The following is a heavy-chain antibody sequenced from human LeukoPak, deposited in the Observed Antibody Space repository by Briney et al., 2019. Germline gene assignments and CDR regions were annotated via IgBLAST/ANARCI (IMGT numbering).Heavy chain of an antibody. D-gene: IGHD2-8*01. CDR1: GFTFSSYS. CDR2: ISSSSSYI. V-gene: IGHV3-21*01. Sequence: GGSLRLSCAASGFTFSSYSMNWVRQAPGKGLEWVSSISSSSSYIYYADSVKGRFTISRDNAKNSLYLQMNSLRAEDTAVYYCARVLEQLMAFGWGQGTLVTVSS. J-gene: IGHJ4*02. CDR3: ARVLEQLMAFG.